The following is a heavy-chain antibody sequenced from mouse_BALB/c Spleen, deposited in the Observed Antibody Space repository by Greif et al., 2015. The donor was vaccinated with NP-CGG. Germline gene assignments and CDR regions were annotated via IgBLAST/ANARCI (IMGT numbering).Heavy chain of an antibody. Sequence: LQQSGSELVRPGASVKLSCKASGYTFTSYWMYWVKQRPGQGLEWIGNIYPGSGSTNYDEKFKSKATLTVDTSSSTAYMQLSSLTSEDSAVYYCTREVRDWYFDVWGAGTTVTVSS. J-gene: IGHJ1*01. CDR1: GYTFTSYW. CDR3: TREVRDWYFDV. D-gene: IGHD2-14*01. V-gene: IGHV1S22*01. CDR2: IYPGSGST.